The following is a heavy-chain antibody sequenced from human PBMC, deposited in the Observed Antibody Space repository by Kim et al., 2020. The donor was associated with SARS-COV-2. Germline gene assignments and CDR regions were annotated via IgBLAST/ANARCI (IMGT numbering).Heavy chain of an antibody. Sequence: ASVKVSCKASGYTFTSYGISWVRQAPGQGLEWMGWISAYNGNTNYAQKLQGRVTMTTDTSTSTAYMELRSLRSDDTAVYYCARASDGDYVGFHYYYGMDVWGQGTTVTVSS. CDR2: ISAYNGNT. CDR1: GYTFTSYG. J-gene: IGHJ6*02. V-gene: IGHV1-18*04. CDR3: ARASDGDYVGFHYYYGMDV. D-gene: IGHD4-17*01.